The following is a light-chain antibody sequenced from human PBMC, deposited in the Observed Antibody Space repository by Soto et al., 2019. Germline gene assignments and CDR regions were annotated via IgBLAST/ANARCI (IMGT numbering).Light chain of an antibody. CDR3: HQYGYSSWT. CDR2: ATS. V-gene: IGKV3-20*01. Sequence: EIVLTQSPGTLSLSPGERATLSCRASQSVSSNYLAWYQQKPGQAPRLLIYATSSRATGIPDRFSGSGSGTDFTLAISRLEPEDFAVYYCHQYGYSSWTFGQGTNVEIK. J-gene: IGKJ1*01. CDR1: QSVSSNY.